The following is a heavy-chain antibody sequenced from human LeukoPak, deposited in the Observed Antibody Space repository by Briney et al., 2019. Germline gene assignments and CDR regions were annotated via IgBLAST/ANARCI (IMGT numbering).Heavy chain of an antibody. CDR2: ISHSGST. Sequence: SETLSLTCAVSGGSISSGGYSWSWIRQPPGKGLEWIGYISHSGSTFYNPSLKSRVTISVDRSKNQFSLKLSSVTAADTAVYYCARWAGIAARRLPEDYWGQGTLVTVSS. CDR3: ARWAGIAARRLPEDY. D-gene: IGHD6-6*01. J-gene: IGHJ4*02. CDR1: GGSISSGGYS. V-gene: IGHV4-30-2*01.